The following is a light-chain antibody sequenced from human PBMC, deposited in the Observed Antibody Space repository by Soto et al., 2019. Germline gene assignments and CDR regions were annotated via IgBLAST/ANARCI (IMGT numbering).Light chain of an antibody. Sequence: DIQMTQSPSTLSASVGDRVTITCRASQSISSWLAWYQQKPGKAPKLLIHKASNLKSRVPARFSDSGSGTEFTLTIISLQPDDFATYYCQQYNSYARMFCQGNKVEIK. J-gene: IGKJ1*01. V-gene: IGKV1-5*03. CDR2: KAS. CDR3: QQYNSYARM. CDR1: QSISSW.